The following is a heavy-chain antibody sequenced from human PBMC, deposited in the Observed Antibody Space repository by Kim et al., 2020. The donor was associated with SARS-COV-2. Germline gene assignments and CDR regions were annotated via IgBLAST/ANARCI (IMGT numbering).Heavy chain of an antibody. D-gene: IGHD6-19*01. V-gene: IGHV3-7*01. CDR2: INEHGTEM. J-gene: IGHJ4*02. CDR1: GLTFSYYW. CDR3: VRDRVAAGS. Sequence: GGSLRLSCAVSGLTFSYYWMGWVRQTPGKGLEWVANINEHGTEMNYVDSVKGRFTISRDNAKNSLFLQMNSLRAEDTAVYFCVRDRVAAGSWGQGTLVTV.